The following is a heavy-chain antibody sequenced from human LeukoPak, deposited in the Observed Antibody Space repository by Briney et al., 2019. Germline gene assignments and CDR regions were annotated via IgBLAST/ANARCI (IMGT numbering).Heavy chain of an antibody. Sequence: GGSLRLSCAASGFTFSSYAMSWIRQAPGKGLEWVSTISGSAISTYYADSVKGRFTISRDNSRNTLYLQMNSLRAEDTAVYYCARPVATVTTPGFDYWGQGTLVTVSS. CDR2: ISGSAIST. D-gene: IGHD4-11*01. J-gene: IGHJ4*02. CDR1: GFTFSSYA. CDR3: ARPVATVTTPGFDY. V-gene: IGHV3-23*01.